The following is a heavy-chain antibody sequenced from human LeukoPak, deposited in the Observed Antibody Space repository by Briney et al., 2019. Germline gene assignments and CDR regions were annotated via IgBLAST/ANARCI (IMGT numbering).Heavy chain of an antibody. CDR1: GYTFTSYD. D-gene: IGHD6-19*01. J-gene: IGHJ4*02. CDR2: MNPNSGNT. Sequence: ASVKVSCKASGYTFTSYDINWVRQATGQGLEWMGWMNPNSGNTGYAQKFQGRGTMTRNTSISTAYMELSSLRSEDTAVYYCARASSGWGGVFDYWGQGTLVTVSS. V-gene: IGHV1-8*01. CDR3: ARASSGWGGVFDY.